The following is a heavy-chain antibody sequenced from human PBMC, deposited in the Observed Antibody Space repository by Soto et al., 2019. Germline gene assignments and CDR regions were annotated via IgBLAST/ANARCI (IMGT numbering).Heavy chain of an antibody. CDR3: ARGPYSSGGGDFDY. D-gene: IGHD6-19*01. V-gene: IGHV4-34*01. CDR1: GGSFSGYY. J-gene: IGHJ4*02. CDR2: INHSVST. Sequence: QVQLQQWGAGLLKPSETLSLTCAVYGGSFSGYYWSWIRQPPGKGLEWIGEINHSVSTNYNPSLKSRVTISVDTSKNQFSLKLSSVTAADTAVYYCARGPYSSGGGDFDYWGQGTLVTVSS.